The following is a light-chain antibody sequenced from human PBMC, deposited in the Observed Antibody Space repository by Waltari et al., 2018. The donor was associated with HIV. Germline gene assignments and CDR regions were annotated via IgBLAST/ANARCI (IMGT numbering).Light chain of an antibody. Sequence: DIFISQSPRSLSVTPGESASISCWAPESLLHGNNKRNYIDWYVQRPGQTPRLLIYLASSRASGVPARFACIGSGTNFTLRITKVAPEDVGTYYCLQGLRAPFAFGQGT. CDR3: LQGLRAPFA. J-gene: IGKJ2*01. CDR1: ESLLHGNNKRNY. V-gene: IGKV2-28*01. CDR2: LAS.